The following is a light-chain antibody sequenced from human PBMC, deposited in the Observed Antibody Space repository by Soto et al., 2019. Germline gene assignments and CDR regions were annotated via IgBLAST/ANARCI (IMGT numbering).Light chain of an antibody. CDR2: EVS. CDR3: SSYAGSNNVV. CDR1: SSDVGGYNY. J-gene: IGLJ2*01. V-gene: IGLV2-8*01. Sequence: QSVLTQPPSASGSPGQSVTISCTGTSSDVGGYNYVSWYQQHPGKAPKLMIYEVSKRPSGVPDRFSGSKSDNTASLTVSGLQADDEADYYCSSYAGSNNVVFGGGTKLTVL.